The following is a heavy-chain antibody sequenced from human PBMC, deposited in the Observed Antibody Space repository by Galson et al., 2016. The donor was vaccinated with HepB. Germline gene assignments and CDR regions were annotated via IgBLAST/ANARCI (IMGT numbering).Heavy chain of an antibody. D-gene: IGHD3-10*01. CDR3: AMQTSGSSYDYGMDV. V-gene: IGHV1-69*01. CDR2: IIPIFGTR. Sequence: SCKASGGTFSSYATSWVRQAPGQGLEWMGGIIPIFGTRNHAQKFQGRVTITADESTSTAYMELSSLRSEDTAMYYCAMQTSGSSYDYGMDVWGQGTQVTVSS. CDR1: GGTFSSYA. J-gene: IGHJ6*02.